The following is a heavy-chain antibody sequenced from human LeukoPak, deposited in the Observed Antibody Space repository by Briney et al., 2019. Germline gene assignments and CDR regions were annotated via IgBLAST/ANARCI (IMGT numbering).Heavy chain of an antibody. V-gene: IGHV1-8*01. J-gene: IGHJ4*02. CDR1: GYTFTSYD. CDR3: ARAPELYYYDSSGYQYYFDY. Sequence: ASVKVSCKASGYTFTSYDINWVRQATGQGLEWMGWVNPNSGNTGYAQKFQGRVTMTRNTSISTAYMELSSLRSEDTAVYYCARAPELYYYDSSGYQYYFDYWGQGTLVTVSS. CDR2: VNPNSGNT. D-gene: IGHD3-22*01.